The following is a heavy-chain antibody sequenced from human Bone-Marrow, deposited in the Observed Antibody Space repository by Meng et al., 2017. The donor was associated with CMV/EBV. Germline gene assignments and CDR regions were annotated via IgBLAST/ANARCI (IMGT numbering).Heavy chain of an antibody. D-gene: IGHD1-1*01. CDR2: IYPGDSDT. CDR1: GYSFSSYW. J-gene: IGHJ4*02. CDR3: ARRDSNWIPFDY. Sequence: KVSCKGSGYSFSSYWIGWVRQMPGKGMEWMGIIYPGDSDTRYSPSFQGQVTISADKSISTAYLPWSSMKASNTAHYYWARRDSNWIPFDYCGQGTLVTVSS. V-gene: IGHV5-51*01.